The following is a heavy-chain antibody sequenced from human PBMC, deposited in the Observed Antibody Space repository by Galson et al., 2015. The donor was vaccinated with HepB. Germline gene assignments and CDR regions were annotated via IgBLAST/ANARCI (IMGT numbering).Heavy chain of an antibody. CDR3: ARVPGITGTTAFDP. CDR2: IWYDGSNK. J-gene: IGHJ5*02. Sequence: SLRLSCAASGFTFSSYGMHWVRQAPGKGLEWVAVIWYDGSNKYYADSVEGRFTISRDNSKNTLYLQMNSLRAEDTAVYYCARVPGITGTTAFDPWGQGTLVTVSS. D-gene: IGHD1-7*01. CDR1: GFTFSSYG. V-gene: IGHV3-33*01.